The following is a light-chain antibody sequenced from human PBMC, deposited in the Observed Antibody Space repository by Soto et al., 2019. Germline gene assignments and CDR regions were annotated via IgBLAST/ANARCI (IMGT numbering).Light chain of an antibody. Sequence: DIQVTQSPSSLSASVGDRIIITCRASQDISNALAWYQQKPGKLPKLLIYAASTLRSGVPSRFSGSGSGTDFTLTINSLQPEDAATYYCQKYNSVPATLGQGTKVEVK. CDR3: QKYNSVPAT. V-gene: IGKV1-27*01. CDR1: QDISNA. J-gene: IGKJ1*01. CDR2: AAS.